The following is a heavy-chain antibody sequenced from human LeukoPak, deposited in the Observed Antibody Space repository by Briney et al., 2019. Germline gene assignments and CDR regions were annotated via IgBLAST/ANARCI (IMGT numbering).Heavy chain of an antibody. CDR2: IGTSSTTI. V-gene: IGHV3-23*01. CDR3: AREVRPNDY. Sequence: GGSLRLSCAASGFTFSSYAMSWVRQPSGKGLEWVSNIGTSSTTIYYADSVKGRFTISRDNSKNTLYLQMNSLRAEDTAVYYCAREVRPNDYWGQGTLVTVSS. D-gene: IGHD6-25*01. CDR1: GFTFSSYA. J-gene: IGHJ4*02.